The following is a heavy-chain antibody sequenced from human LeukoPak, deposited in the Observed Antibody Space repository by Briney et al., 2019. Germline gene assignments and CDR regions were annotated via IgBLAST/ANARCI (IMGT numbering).Heavy chain of an antibody. CDR1: GYTFTSYA. D-gene: IGHD3-16*01. CDR2: INTNTGNP. Sequence: ASVKVSCKASGYTFTSYAMNWVRQAPGQGLEWMGWINTNTGNPTYAQGFTGRFVFSLDTSVSTAYLQISSLKAEDTAVYYCARAPVLGYMITFGGVTPDWFDPWGQGTLVTVSS. J-gene: IGHJ5*02. V-gene: IGHV7-4-1*02. CDR3: ARAPVLGYMITFGGVTPDWFDP.